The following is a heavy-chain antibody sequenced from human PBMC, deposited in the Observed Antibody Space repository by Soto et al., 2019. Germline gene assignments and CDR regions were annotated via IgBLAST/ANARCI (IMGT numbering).Heavy chain of an antibody. CDR1: GYTFASYG. V-gene: IGHV1-18*01. D-gene: IGHD2-15*01. CDR2: ISAYNGNT. CDR3: ARPRGYCSGGSCGFDY. J-gene: IGHJ4*02. Sequence: GASVKVSCKASGYTFASYGRSWVRQAPGQGLEWMGRISAYNGNTNYAQKLQGRVTMTTDTSTSTAYMELRSLRSDDTAVYCCARPRGYCSGGSCGFDYWGQGTPVTV.